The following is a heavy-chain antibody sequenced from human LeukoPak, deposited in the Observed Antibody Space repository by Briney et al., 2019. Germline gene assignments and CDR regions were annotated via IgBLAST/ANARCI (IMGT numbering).Heavy chain of an antibody. CDR2: ISGSGGST. CDR1: GFTFSRYW. V-gene: IGHV3-23*01. Sequence: PGGSLRLSCAASGFTFSRYWMSWVRQAPGKGLEWVSAISGSGGSTYYADSVKGRFTISRDNSKNTLYLQMNSLRAEDTAVYYCATVSGYSSGWGDYWGQGTLVTVSS. J-gene: IGHJ4*02. D-gene: IGHD6-19*01. CDR3: ATVSGYSSGWGDY.